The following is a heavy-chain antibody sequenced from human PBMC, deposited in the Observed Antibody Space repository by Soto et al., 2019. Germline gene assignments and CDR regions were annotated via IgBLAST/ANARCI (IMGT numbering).Heavy chain of an antibody. V-gene: IGHV5-51*01. CDR3: ARTDSSGCFDY. J-gene: IGHJ4*02. CDR2: IYPGDSDT. CDR1: GNSFASYW. Sequence: ESLKVSLQGSGNSFASYWIVRVRQMPGKGLEWMGIIYPGDSDTRYSPSFQGQVTISADKSISNAYLQWSSLKAADTAMYYCARTDSSGCFDYWGQGTVVTVSS. D-gene: IGHD3-22*01.